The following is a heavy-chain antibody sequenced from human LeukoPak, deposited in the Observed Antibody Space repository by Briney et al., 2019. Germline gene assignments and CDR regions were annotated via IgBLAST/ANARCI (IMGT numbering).Heavy chain of an antibody. Sequence: RASVKVSCKASGGTFSSYAISWVRQAPGQGLEWMGGIIPIFGTANYAQKFQGRVTITADESTSTAYMELSRLRSDDTAVYYCARGGEAVNHYYYYMDVWGKGTTVTVSS. V-gene: IGHV1-69*13. CDR2: IIPIFGTA. CDR3: ARGGEAVNHYYYYMDV. J-gene: IGHJ6*03. D-gene: IGHD3-16*01. CDR1: GGTFSSYA.